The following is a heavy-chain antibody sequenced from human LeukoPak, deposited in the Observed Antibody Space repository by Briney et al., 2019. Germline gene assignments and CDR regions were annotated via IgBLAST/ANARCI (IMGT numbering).Heavy chain of an antibody. CDR3: ARDIWYYHDSSDK. CDR1: GFTFSNFW. V-gene: IGHV3-7*04. J-gene: IGHJ4*02. Sequence: PGGSLRLSCAASGFTFSNFWMSWVRQAPGKGLEWVANIKKDGSEKYYVDSVKGRFTISRDNAKNSLYLQMNSLRADDTAVYYCARDIWYYHDSSDKWGQGTLVTVSS. CDR2: IKKDGSEK. D-gene: IGHD3-22*01.